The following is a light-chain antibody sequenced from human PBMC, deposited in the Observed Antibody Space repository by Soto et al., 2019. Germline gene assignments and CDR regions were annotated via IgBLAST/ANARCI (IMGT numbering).Light chain of an antibody. Sequence: EILLTQSPGTLSVSPGERATLSCRASQSISSSYLAWYQQKPSQAPRLLIYAASIRATGIPHMFSGSGSGTDFTLTISRLEPEDFAVYYCQQYGSSPLTFGGGTKVELK. CDR2: AAS. CDR1: QSISSSY. V-gene: IGKV3-20*01. J-gene: IGKJ4*01. CDR3: QQYGSSPLT.